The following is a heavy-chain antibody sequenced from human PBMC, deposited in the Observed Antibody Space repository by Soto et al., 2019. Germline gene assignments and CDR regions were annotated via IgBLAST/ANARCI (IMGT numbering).Heavy chain of an antibody. CDR2: IYYSGST. V-gene: IGHV4-59*08. CDR3: PRHSNINYALSYFAY. J-gene: IGHJ4*02. CDR1: GGSVSSYY. D-gene: IGHD1-7*01. Sequence: SETLSLTCTVSGGSVSSYYWSWIRQSPGKGLEWIGYIYYSGSTKYKPSLKSRVTMSVDTSKNQFSLKVSSATAADTAVFYCPRHSNINYALSYFAYWGKGALVPVSS.